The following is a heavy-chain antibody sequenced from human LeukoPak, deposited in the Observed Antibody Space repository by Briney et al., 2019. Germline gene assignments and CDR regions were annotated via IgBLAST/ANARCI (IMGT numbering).Heavy chain of an antibody. CDR3: ARDLDIVVVAAALRHYGLDV. D-gene: IGHD2-15*01. CDR1: GYTFTGYY. Sequence: ASVKVSCKASGYTFTGYYMHWVRQAPGQGLEWMGWINANSGGTNYAQKFQGRVTMTRDTSISTAYMELSRLRSDDTAVYYCARDLDIVVVAAALRHYGLDVWGQGTTVTVSS. J-gene: IGHJ6*02. CDR2: INANSGGT. V-gene: IGHV1-2*02.